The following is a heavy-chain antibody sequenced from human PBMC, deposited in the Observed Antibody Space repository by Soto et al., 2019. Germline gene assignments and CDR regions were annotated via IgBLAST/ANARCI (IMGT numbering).Heavy chain of an antibody. CDR1: GFSCSVYW. V-gene: IGHV3-74*01. CDR3: ARDQTVPRPTTSDY. J-gene: IGHJ4*01. CDR2: INADGSGT. Sequence: PGGSLRLSCAASGFSCSVYWMFWVRQVPGKGLEWVSRINADGSGTTYADAVKGRFTISRDNGKNTLYLQMNSLRAEDTAVYYCARDQTVPRPTTSDYCGHRTHVALSS. D-gene: IGHD6-6*01.